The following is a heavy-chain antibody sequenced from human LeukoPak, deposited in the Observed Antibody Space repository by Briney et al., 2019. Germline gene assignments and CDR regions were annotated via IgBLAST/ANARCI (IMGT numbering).Heavy chain of an antibody. D-gene: IGHD2-2*01. V-gene: IGHV4-61*02. CDR1: GGSISSVSYY. CDR3: ARERECSSTTGYDYYYMDV. Sequence: SETLSLTCTVSGGSISSVSYYWSWIRQPAGKGLEWIGRINNSGSTNYNPSLKSRVTMSVDTSKNQFSLKLSSVTAADTAVYYCARERECSSTTGYDYYYMDVWGKGTTVTVSS. J-gene: IGHJ6*03. CDR2: INNSGST.